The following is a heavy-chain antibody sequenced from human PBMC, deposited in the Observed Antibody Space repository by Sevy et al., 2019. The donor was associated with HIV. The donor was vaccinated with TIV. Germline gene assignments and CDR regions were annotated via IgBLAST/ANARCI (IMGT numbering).Heavy chain of an antibody. CDR1: GFTFTTSG. D-gene: IGHD3-9*01. J-gene: IGHJ6*02. Sequence: GESLKISCVVSGFTFTTSGMHWVRQAPGKGLEWVAVISYHGRDKFYADSVKGRFTISRDNSENILYLHMNSLRIEDTAVYYCAKDFTGYNGMDVWGQGTMVTVSS. CDR3: AKDFTGYNGMDV. V-gene: IGHV3-30*18. CDR2: ISYHGRDK.